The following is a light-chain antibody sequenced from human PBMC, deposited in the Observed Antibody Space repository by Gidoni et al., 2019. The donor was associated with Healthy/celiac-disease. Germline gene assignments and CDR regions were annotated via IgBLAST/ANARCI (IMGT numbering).Light chain of an antibody. J-gene: IGKJ1*01. CDR3: QQSYSTSPET. CDR1: QSISSY. V-gene: IGKV1-39*01. Sequence: DIQMTQSPSSLSASVGDRVTITCRASQSISSYLNWYQQKPGKAPKLLIYAASSLQSGVPSRFSGSGSGTDFTLTISSLQPKDFATYYCQQSYSTSPETFGQGTKVEIK. CDR2: AAS.